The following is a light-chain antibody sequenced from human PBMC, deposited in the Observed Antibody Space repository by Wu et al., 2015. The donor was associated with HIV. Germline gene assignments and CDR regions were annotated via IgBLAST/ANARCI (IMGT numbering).Light chain of an antibody. Sequence: DIQMTQSPSSLSASVGDRVTITCRASQGIKNYLAWYQQKPGKVPKILIYAATTLHSGVPSRFSGSGSGTEFTLTISSMESEDFAVYYCQQYNDWPTFGQGTKVEI. V-gene: IGKV1-27*01. CDR3: QQYNDWPT. J-gene: IGKJ1*01. CDR1: QGIKNY. CDR2: AAT.